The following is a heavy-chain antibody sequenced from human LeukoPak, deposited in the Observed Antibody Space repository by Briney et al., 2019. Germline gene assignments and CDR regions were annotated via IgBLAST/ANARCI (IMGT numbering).Heavy chain of an antibody. CDR2: VYTSGST. J-gene: IGHJ4*02. Sequence: SETLSLTCTVSGGSISSYYWSWIRQPAGKGLEWIGRVYTSGSTNYNPSLKSRVTMSLDTSKNQFSLNLISVTAADTAVYYCARAAKNVVVTAIGYWGQGTLVTVSS. CDR3: ARAAKNVVVTAIGY. D-gene: IGHD2-21*02. V-gene: IGHV4-4*07. CDR1: GGSISSYY.